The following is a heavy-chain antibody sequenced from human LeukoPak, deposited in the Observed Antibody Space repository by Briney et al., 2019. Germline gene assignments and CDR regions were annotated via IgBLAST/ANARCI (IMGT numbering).Heavy chain of an antibody. J-gene: IGHJ4*02. CDR2: ISLDGSNY. V-gene: IGHV3-30*14. CDR3: ASLLYSGRRGVDY. D-gene: IGHD6-19*01. Sequence: GGSLRLSCVASGFNFNMFPLHWFRQAPGKGLEWVAVISLDGSNYLDADSVKGRFSISRHDSKDILYLQMNCLRADDTAVYYCASLLYSGRRGVDYWGQGTLVTVSS. CDR1: GFNFNMFP.